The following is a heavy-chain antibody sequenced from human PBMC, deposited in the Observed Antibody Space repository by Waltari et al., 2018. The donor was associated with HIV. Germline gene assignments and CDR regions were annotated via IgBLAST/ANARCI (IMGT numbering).Heavy chain of an antibody. CDR1: GGSVSRGDYY. D-gene: IGHD7-27*01. V-gene: IGHV4-31*03. Sequence: QVHLQESGPGLVKPLQTLSLTCIVAGGSVSRGDYYWSWIRQHPEQGLEWIGYIYYTGSTSYNPSLKSRVTISLDTSKNQFSLKLRSVTAADTAVYYCARDGDFWGLAPFYWGQGILVTVSS. CDR3: ARDGDFWGLAPFY. CDR2: IYYTGST. J-gene: IGHJ4*02.